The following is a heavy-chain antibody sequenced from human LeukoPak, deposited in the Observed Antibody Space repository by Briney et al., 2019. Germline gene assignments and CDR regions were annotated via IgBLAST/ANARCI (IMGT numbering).Heavy chain of an antibody. V-gene: IGHV3-11*01. CDR1: GFTFSDYY. CDR2: ISGGGITI. Sequence: GGSLRLSCAASGFTFSDYYMNWIRQAPGKGLEWVSYISGGGITISYADSVKGRFTISRDNAKSSLYLQMNSLRSEDTAVYFCARDRGIMIRGGWFDPWGQGTLVTVSS. D-gene: IGHD3-10*01. J-gene: IGHJ5*02. CDR3: ARDRGIMIRGGWFDP.